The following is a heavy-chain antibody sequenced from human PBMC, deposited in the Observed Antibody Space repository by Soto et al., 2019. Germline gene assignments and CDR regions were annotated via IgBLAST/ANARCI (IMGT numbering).Heavy chain of an antibody. CDR3: TQQYNWNFDF. J-gene: IGHJ4*02. Sequence: QISLKESGPTLVRPTQTLKLTCSLSGFTLNTYGAGVGWVRQPPGKALEWLALIFWDDEKRFSPSLKTRLTITKVTSKNQVVLTLTNVAPVDTATYFCTQQYNWNFDFWGPGILVTVSS. V-gene: IGHV2-5*02. D-gene: IGHD1-20*01. CDR1: GFTLNTYGAG. CDR2: IFWDDEK.